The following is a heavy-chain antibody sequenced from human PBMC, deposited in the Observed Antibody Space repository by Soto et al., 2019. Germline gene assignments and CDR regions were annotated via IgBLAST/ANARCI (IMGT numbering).Heavy chain of an antibody. D-gene: IGHD1-1*01. CDR2: MYYSGST. Sequence: PSETLSLTCTVAGGSISSYYWSWIRQPPGKGLEWIGYMYYSGSTNYNPSLKSRVTISVDTSKNQFSLKLSSVTAADTAVYYSARRYGXSFYYWGPGTLVTVS. J-gene: IGHJ4*02. CDR3: ARRYGXSFYY. V-gene: IGHV4-59*08. CDR1: GGSISSYY.